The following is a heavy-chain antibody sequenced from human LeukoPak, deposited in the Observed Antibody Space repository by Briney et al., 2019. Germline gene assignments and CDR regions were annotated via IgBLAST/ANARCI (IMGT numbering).Heavy chain of an antibody. V-gene: IGHV3-74*01. Sequence: GGSLRLSCAASGFTFSSYWMHWVRQAPGKGLVWLPDISSDGKTARYADSVKGRFTVSRDNAKNTLNLQMNSLRAEDTAVYYCGRVGEKGYWGQGTLVTVSS. CDR2: ISSDGKTA. CDR3: GRVGEKGY. CDR1: GFTFSSYW. J-gene: IGHJ4*02. D-gene: IGHD3-3*01.